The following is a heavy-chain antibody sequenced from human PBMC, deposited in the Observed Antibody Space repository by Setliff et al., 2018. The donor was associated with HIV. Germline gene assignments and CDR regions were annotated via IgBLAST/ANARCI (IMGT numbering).Heavy chain of an antibody. CDR1: GGTFSAHG. CDR3: ATDGMDYGDDEGDFYYYYYMDV. D-gene: IGHD4-17*01. J-gene: IGHJ6*03. Sequence: GASVKVSCKAVGGTFSAHGISWVRQAPGQGLEWMGGIIPMVGTPNYAQRFQGRVTITADESTRTVYMELSSLRSEDTAVYFCATDGMDYGDDEGDFYYYYYMDVWGKGTTVTVSS. V-gene: IGHV1-69*13. CDR2: IIPMVGTP.